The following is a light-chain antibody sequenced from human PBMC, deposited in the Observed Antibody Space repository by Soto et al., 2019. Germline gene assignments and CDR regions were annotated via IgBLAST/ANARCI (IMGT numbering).Light chain of an antibody. Sequence: ALTQPHSVSGSPGQSVTISCTGTSVDVGAYDFVSWYQQHPGKAPKLLIYVVSGRPSGVPDRFSGSKSGNAASLTISGLQAEDEADYYCQSYDSSLSGYVFGTGTKVTVL. J-gene: IGLJ1*01. CDR2: VVS. V-gene: IGLV2-11*01. CDR1: SVDVGAYDF. CDR3: QSYDSSLSGYV.